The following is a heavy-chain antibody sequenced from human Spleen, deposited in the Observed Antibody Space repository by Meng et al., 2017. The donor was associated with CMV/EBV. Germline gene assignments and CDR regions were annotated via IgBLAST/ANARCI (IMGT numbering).Heavy chain of an antibody. V-gene: IGHV3-21*04. Sequence: GESLKISCAASGFTFSSYSMNWVRQAPGKGLEWVSSISSSSSYIYYADSVKGRFTISRDNAKNSLYLQMNSLRAEDTAVYYCARGGLDSRYYYYYYGMDVWGQGTTVTVSS. CDR3: ARGGLDSRYYYYYYGMDV. CDR1: GFTFSSYS. CDR2: ISSSSSYI. D-gene: IGHD3/OR15-3a*01. J-gene: IGHJ6*02.